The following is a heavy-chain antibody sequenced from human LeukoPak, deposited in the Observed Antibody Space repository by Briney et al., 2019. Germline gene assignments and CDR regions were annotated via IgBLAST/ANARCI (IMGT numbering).Heavy chain of an antibody. CDR1: GGSISSYY. CDR3: ARDLNWETY. D-gene: IGHD7-27*01. Sequence: SETLSLTCTVSGGSISSYYWSWIRQPPGKGLEWIGYISYSGSTNYNPSLKSRVTISLDTSKNQFSLNLSSVTAADTAVYFCARDLNWETYWGQGTLVTVSS. J-gene: IGHJ4*02. CDR2: ISYSGST. V-gene: IGHV4-59*01.